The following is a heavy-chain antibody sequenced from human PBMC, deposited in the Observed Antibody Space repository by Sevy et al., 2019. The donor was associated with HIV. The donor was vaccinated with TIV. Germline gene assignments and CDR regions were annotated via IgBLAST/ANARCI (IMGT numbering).Heavy chain of an antibody. J-gene: IGHJ4*02. D-gene: IGHD3-22*01. CDR1: GFTFSNYA. V-gene: IGHV3-33*01. Sequence: GESLKISCAATGFTFSNYAMHWVRQAPGKGMEWVAIIWYDGAYQYHGASVKGRFTISRDNSKNTLYLQMNNVRVEDTAVYYCARGGYYYDNAAYYALDSWGQGSLVTVSS. CDR2: IWYDGAYQ. CDR3: ARGGYYYDNAAYYALDS.